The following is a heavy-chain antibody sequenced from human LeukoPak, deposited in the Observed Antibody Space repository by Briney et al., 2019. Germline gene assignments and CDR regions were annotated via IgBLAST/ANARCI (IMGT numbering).Heavy chain of an antibody. CDR1: GGSISSSSYY. V-gene: IGHV4-39*01. CDR3: AKLISDAFDI. Sequence: SETLSLTCTVSGGSISSSSYYWGWIRQPPGKGLECIGGIYYSGRTYYSPSLKSRVTISVDTSKIQFSLKLSSVTAADTAVYYCAKLISDAFDIWGKGTMVTVSS. J-gene: IGHJ3*02. CDR2: IYYSGRT.